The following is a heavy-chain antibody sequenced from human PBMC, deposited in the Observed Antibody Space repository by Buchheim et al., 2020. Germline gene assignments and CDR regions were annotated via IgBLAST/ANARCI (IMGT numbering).Heavy chain of an antibody. D-gene: IGHD3-10*01. V-gene: IGHV3-33*01. J-gene: IGHJ6*02. CDR1: GFTFSSYG. CDR3: ARSMVRGPSRLHYYGMDV. Sequence: QVQLVESGGGVVQPGRSLRLSCAASGFTFSSYGMHWVRQAPGKGLEWVAVIWYDGSNKYYADSVKGRFTISRDNSKNTLSLQMNSLRAEDTAVYYCARSMVRGPSRLHYYGMDVWGQGTT. CDR2: IWYDGSNK.